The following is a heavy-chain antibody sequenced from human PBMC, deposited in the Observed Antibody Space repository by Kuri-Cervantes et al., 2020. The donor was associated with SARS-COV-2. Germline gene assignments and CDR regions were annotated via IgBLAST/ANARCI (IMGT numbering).Heavy chain of an antibody. J-gene: IGHJ6*03. CDR3: ATGAANSYMDV. CDR1: GFSLTNYA. V-gene: IGHV3-33*08. CDR2: IWYDGKNE. D-gene: IGHD3-10*01. Sequence: GGSLRLSCGASGFSLTNYAIHWVCQAPGKGLEWVSVIWYDGKNEYYAGSVKGRFNISRDTSKNTVSLHMNSLRAEDTAMYYCATGAANSYMDVWGRGTTVTVSS.